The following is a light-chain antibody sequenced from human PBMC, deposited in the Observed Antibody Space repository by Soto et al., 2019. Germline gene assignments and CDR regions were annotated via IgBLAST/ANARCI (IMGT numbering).Light chain of an antibody. J-gene: IGKJ4*01. CDR2: EAS. CDR3: HQGSNWPT. Sequence: IVLTQSPATLSFSPGERATLSCRASQSVSSYIAWYQQKPGQAPRLLIYEASNRATGVPARFSGSGYGTDFTLTISSLEPEDFAVYYCHQGSNWPTFGGGTKVEIK. CDR1: QSVSSY. V-gene: IGKV3-11*01.